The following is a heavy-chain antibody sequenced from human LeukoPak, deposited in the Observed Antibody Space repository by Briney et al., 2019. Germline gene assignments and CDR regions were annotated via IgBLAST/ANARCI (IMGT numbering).Heavy chain of an antibody. D-gene: IGHD1-26*01. CDR1: GYTFTNFG. CDR2: ISAYNGNT. Sequence: ASVKVSCKASGYTFTNFGITWVRQAPGQGLEWMGWISAYNGNTNYAQKFQGRVTMTTDTSMSTAYMELRSLRSDDTAVYYCARDPRVVGTTPDWFDPWGQGTRVTVSS. CDR3: ARDPRVVGTTPDWFDP. V-gene: IGHV1-18*01. J-gene: IGHJ5*02.